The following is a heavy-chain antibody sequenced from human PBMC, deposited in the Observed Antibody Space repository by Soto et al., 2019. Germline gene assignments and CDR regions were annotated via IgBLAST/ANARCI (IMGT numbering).Heavy chain of an antibody. CDR3: ARGELGGTTYFDY. Sequence: ASETLSLTCAVSGYSISSDYYWGWIRQPPGKGLEWIGSIYHSGSTYYNPSLKSRVTISVGTSKNQFSLKLSSVTAADTAVYFCARGELGGTTYFDYWGQGTLVTVSS. V-gene: IGHV4-38-2*01. CDR1: GYSISSDYY. D-gene: IGHD1-26*01. J-gene: IGHJ4*02. CDR2: IYHSGST.